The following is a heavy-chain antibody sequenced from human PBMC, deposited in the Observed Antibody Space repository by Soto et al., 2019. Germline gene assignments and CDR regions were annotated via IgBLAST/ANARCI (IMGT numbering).Heavy chain of an antibody. J-gene: IGHJ4*02. CDR1: GGTFSSYT. D-gene: IGHD6-19*01. CDR2: IIPILGIA. Sequence: QVQLVQSGAELKKPGSSVKVSCKASGGTFSSYTISWVRQAPGQGLEWMGRIIPILGIANYAQKFQGRVTITADKSTSTAYMEMSSLRSEDTAVYYCASVSSGWHLSSFDYWGQGTLVTVSS. CDR3: ASVSSGWHLSSFDY. V-gene: IGHV1-69*02.